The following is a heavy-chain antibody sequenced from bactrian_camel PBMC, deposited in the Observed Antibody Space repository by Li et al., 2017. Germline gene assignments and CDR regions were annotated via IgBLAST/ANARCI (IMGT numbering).Heavy chain of an antibody. CDR3: AAEGGSQQYCSGGHCCANPSY. CDR1: EYSPRC. J-gene: IGHJ4*01. CDR2: IDSDTST. Sequence: HVQLVESGGGSVQAGGSLRLPCVASEYSPRCMAWFRQAPGKERQGVAAIDSDTSTYYAEVVKGRFTISLDRAKITLHLQMNNLQPSDNATYYCAAEGGSQQYCSGGHCCANPSYWGQGTQVTVS. V-gene: IGHV3S53*01. D-gene: IGHD2*01.